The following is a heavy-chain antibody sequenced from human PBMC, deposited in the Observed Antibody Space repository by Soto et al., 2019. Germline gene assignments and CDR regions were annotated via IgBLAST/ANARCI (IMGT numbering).Heavy chain of an antibody. Sequence: SETLSLTCSVSGDAISNYYWSWIRQTPGRGLEWIGCVHESGSTDYNPSLKGRVTISLHTSKSQFSLSLRSATAADTATYDCARGTRALITSFFAYWGQGIPVTVSS. J-gene: IGHJ4*02. D-gene: IGHD1-20*01. V-gene: IGHV4-59*01. CDR3: ARGTRALITSFFAY. CDR2: VHESGST. CDR1: GDAISNYY.